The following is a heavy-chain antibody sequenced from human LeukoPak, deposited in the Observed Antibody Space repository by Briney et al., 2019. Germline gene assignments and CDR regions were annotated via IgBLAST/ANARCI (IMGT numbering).Heavy chain of an antibody. CDR2: IYSNSGT. CDR3: ARGPPRPRYYYYFYYMDV. J-gene: IGHJ6*03. V-gene: IGHV3-53*01. CDR1: GFTVSNNY. D-gene: IGHD1-26*01. Sequence: PGGSLRLSCAVSGFTVSNNYMSWVRQAPGKGLEWVSLIYSNSGTYYADSVKGRFTISRDNSQNTLCLQMNSLRAEDSALYYCARGPPRPRYYYYFYYMDVWGKRTTVTISS.